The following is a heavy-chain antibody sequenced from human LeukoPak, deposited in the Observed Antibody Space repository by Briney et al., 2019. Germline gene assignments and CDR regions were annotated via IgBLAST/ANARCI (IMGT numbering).Heavy chain of an antibody. CDR2: INPNSGAT. J-gene: IGHJ5*02. CDR3: AKDHGYVGSNWFDP. CDR1: GYTFTGYH. Sequence: ASVKVSCKASGYTFTGYHMHWVRQAPGQGLEWMGRINPNSGATNSAQKFQGRVTMTRDTSISTAYMELSRLRSDDTAMYYCAKDHGYVGSNWFDPWGQGTLVTVSS. V-gene: IGHV1-2*06. D-gene: IGHD3-10*01.